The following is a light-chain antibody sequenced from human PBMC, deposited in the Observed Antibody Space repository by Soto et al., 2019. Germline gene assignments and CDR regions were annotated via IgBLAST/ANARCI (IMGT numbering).Light chain of an antibody. J-gene: IGKJ3*01. CDR3: QQSFIAQLT. CDR2: AAS. V-gene: IGKV1-39*01. CDR1: QNINNY. Sequence: DIQMTQSPSSLSASVGDRITITCRASQNINNYLNWYQQKPGKVPQFLIYAASSLRSGVPSRFSGSGSGTAFTLTITNLQPEDSATNYCQQSFIAQLTCGHGTKVNI.